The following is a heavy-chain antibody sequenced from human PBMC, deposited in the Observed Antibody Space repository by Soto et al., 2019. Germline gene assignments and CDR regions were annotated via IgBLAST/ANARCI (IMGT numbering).Heavy chain of an antibody. J-gene: IGHJ4*02. D-gene: IGHD3-10*01. CDR2: IYHSGST. CDR1: GGSISSGGYS. Sequence: KPSETLSLTCAVSGGSISSGGYSWSWIRQPPGKGLEWIGYIYHSGSTYYNPSLKSRVTISVDRSKNQFSLKLSSVTAADTAVYYCARGDYYGSGWGATAQPLDYWGQGTLVTVSS. CDR3: ARGDYYGSGWGATAQPLDY. V-gene: IGHV4-30-2*01.